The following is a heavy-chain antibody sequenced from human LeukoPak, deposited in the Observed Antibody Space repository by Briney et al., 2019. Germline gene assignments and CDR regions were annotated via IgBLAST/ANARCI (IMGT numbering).Heavy chain of an antibody. Sequence: KPSETLSLTCTVPGASMSSYYSSRIRQPPGKGLEWIGYIYYSGSSKYNPSLKSRVTISVDTSKNQFSLKLSSVTAADTAVYSCARGARAGYNLEPFDYWGQGTLVTVSS. J-gene: IGHJ4*02. V-gene: IGHV4-59*08. CDR1: GASMSSYY. CDR2: IYYSGSS. CDR3: ARGARAGYNLEPFDY. D-gene: IGHD5-24*01.